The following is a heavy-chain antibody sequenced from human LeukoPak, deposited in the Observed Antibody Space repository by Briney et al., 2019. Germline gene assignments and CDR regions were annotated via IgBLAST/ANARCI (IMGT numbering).Heavy chain of an antibody. J-gene: IGHJ2*01. D-gene: IGHD6-19*01. V-gene: IGHV4-59*01. CDR3: ARMGGIAVAGYWYFDL. CDR2: IYSSGST. CDR1: GGSINSYY. Sequence: PSETLSLTCTVSGGSINSYYWSCMRQPPGKGLEWIGHIYSSGSTNYSPSLKSRVTLSADTSKNQFSLRLSSVTAADTAVYYCARMGGIAVAGYWYFDLWGRGTLVTVSS.